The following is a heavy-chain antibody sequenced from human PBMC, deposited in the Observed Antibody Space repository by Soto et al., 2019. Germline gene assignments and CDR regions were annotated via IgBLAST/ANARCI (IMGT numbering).Heavy chain of an antibody. CDR3: AKDVCSGSTTSCYTRLDF. CDR1: GFTLSDHY. J-gene: IGHJ4*02. D-gene: IGHD2-2*02. CDR2: SRDKAQGYST. Sequence: PGGSLRLSCAGSGFTLSDHYIDWVRQAPGKGLEWVGRSRDKAQGYSTAYAASVKGRFTTSRDESKNSVYLQMSSLRVEDTALYYCAKDVCSGSTTSCYTRLDFWGQGALVTVSS. V-gene: IGHV3-72*01.